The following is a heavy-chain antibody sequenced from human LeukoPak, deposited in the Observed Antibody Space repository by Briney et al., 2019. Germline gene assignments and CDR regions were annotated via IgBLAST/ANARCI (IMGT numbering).Heavy chain of an antibody. V-gene: IGHV4-59*11. CDR2: IFYSGST. Sequence: SETLSLTCTVSGGSISRHSWSWLRQPPGTGLAWIGYIFYSGSTNYNPSLTSRVTISVDTSKNRSSLKLSSVTAADTAVYYCARGVLTTVSYYMDVWGKGTTVTVSS. CDR3: ARGVLTTVSYYMDV. J-gene: IGHJ6*03. D-gene: IGHD4-11*01. CDR1: GGSISRHS.